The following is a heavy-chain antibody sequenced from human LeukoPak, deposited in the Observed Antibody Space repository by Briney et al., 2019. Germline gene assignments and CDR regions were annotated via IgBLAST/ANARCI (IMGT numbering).Heavy chain of an antibody. Sequence: ASVKVSCKASGGTFNSYAISWRRQAPGQRLEWMGGIIPIFGTANYAQKFQGRVTITADESTSTAYMELSSLRSEDTAVYYCARGPGMIVVVTRFDPWGQGTLVTVSS. D-gene: IGHD3-22*01. CDR1: GGTFNSYA. V-gene: IGHV1-69*13. CDR3: ARGPGMIVVVTRFDP. J-gene: IGHJ5*02. CDR2: IIPIFGTA.